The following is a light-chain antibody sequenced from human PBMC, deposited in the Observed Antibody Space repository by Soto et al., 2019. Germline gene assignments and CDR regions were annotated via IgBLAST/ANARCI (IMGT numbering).Light chain of an antibody. CDR2: LNSDGSH. V-gene: IGLV4-69*01. CDR1: SGHSTYA. J-gene: IGLJ3*02. CDR3: QTWGTGLLG. Sequence: QSVLTQSPSASASLGASVKLTCTLSSGHSTYAIAWHQQQPEKGPRYLMKLNSDGSHSKGDGIPDRFSGSSSGAERYLTISSLQSEDEADYYCQTWGTGLLGFGGGNQGHRP.